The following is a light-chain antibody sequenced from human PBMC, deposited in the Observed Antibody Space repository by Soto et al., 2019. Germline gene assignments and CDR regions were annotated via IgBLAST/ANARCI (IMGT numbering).Light chain of an antibody. CDR2: DES. J-gene: IGLJ2*01. V-gene: IGLV3-21*02. CDR1: NIGSKS. CDR3: QVWESSSDHVV. Sequence: SYKLTQPPSVSVAPGQTARITCGGSNIGSKSVHWYQQRPGQAPVLVVHDESDRPSGIPERFSGSNSGNTATLTISRVEVGDEADYYCQVWESSSDHVVFGGGTKLTVL.